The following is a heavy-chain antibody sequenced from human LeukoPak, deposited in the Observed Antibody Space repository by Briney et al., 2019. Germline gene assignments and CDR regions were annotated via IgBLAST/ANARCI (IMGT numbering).Heavy chain of an antibody. CDR2: INHSGST. CDR3: AIFPVGIAAAGTLY. CDR1: GGSFSGYY. J-gene: IGHJ4*02. Sequence: SSETLSLTCAVYGGSFSGYYWSWVRQPPGKWLEWIGEINHSGSTNYNPSLKSRVTISVDTSQNQFSLKLSSVTAADTAVYYCAIFPVGIAAAGTLYWGQGTLVTVSS. D-gene: IGHD6-13*01. V-gene: IGHV4-34*01.